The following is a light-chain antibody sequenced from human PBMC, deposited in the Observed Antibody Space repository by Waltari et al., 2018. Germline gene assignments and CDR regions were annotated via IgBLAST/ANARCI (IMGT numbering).Light chain of an antibody. CDR2: GSS. Sequence: EIVLTQSPGTLSLSPGERATLSCRASQSVSSRYLAWYQQKPGQAPRLLIYGSSSRATGIPDRFSGSGSETDFTLTISRLEPEDFAVYYCQQYGSSHTYTFGQGTTVEIK. V-gene: IGKV3-20*01. CDR3: QQYGSSHTYT. CDR1: QSVSSRY. J-gene: IGKJ1*01.